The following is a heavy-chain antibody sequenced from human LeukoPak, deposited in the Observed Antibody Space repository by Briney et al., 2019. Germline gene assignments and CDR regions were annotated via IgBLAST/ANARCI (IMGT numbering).Heavy chain of an antibody. CDR1: GFTFSTYW. CDR2: IVTDGSTT. Sequence: PGGSLRLSCAASGFTFSTYWMHWVRQAPGKGLVWVSRIVTDGSTTNYADSVKGRFTISRDNAKNTLYLQMNSLRAGDTAVYYCARAASAWSIDYWGQGSLATVSS. V-gene: IGHV3-74*01. D-gene: IGHD3-16*01. J-gene: IGHJ4*02. CDR3: ARAASAWSIDY.